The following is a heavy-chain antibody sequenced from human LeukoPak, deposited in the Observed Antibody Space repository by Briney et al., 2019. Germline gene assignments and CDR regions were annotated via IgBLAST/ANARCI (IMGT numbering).Heavy chain of an antibody. CDR3: AKVPYSDYGSGRPPFMDA. CDR2: ISGSGDST. D-gene: IGHD3-10*01. J-gene: IGHJ6*02. Sequence: PGGSLRLSCAASGFTFSNYAMSWVRQAPGKGLEWVSTISGSGDSTYYADSVKGRLTISRDNFKNTLHLQMSSLRAEDTALYYCAKVPYSDYGSGRPPFMDAWGQGTTVTVSS. CDR1: GFTFSNYA. V-gene: IGHV3-23*01.